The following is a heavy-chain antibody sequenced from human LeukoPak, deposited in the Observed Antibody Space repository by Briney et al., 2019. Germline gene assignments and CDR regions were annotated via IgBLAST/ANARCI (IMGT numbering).Heavy chain of an antibody. CDR1: GGSFSGYY. D-gene: IGHD3-3*01. V-gene: IGHV4-34*01. CDR2: INHSGST. Sequence: PSETLSLTCAVYGGSFSGYYWSWMRQPPGKGLEWIGEINHSGSTNYNPSLKSRVTISVDTSKNQFSLKLSSVTAADTAVYYCASLRTYYDFWSGYYSPLPDYWGQGTLVTVSS. J-gene: IGHJ4*02. CDR3: ASLRTYYDFWSGYYSPLPDY.